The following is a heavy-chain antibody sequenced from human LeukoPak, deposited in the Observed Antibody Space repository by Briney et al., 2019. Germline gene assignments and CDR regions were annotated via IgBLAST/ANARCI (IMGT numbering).Heavy chain of an antibody. CDR1: GYSISSGYY. D-gene: IGHD6-13*01. V-gene: IGHV4-38-2*01. CDR2: IYHSGST. Sequence: PSETLSLTCAVSGYSISSGYYWGWIRQPPGKGLEWIGSIYHSGSTYYNPSLKSRVTISVDTSKNQFSLKLSSVTAADTAVYYCARHLGIAAAGLLSYSDYWGQGTLVTVSS. J-gene: IGHJ4*01. CDR3: ARHLGIAAAGLLSYSDY.